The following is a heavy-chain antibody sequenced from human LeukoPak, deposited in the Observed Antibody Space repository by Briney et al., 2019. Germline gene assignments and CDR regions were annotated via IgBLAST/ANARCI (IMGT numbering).Heavy chain of an antibody. V-gene: IGHV1-69*06. J-gene: IGHJ3*02. D-gene: IGHD6-19*01. Sequence: ASVKVSCKASGGTFSSYAISWVRQDPGQGLEWMGGIIPIFGTANYAQKFRGRVTITADKSTSTAYMELSSLRSEDTAVYYCAIAVAGFDAFDIWGQGTMVTVSS. CDR2: IIPIFGTA. CDR3: AIAVAGFDAFDI. CDR1: GGTFSSYA.